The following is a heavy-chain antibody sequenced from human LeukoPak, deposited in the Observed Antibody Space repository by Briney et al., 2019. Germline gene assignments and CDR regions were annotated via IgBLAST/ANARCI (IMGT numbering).Heavy chain of an antibody. V-gene: IGHV1-69*06. CDR3: ARDLLWFGELFYWFDP. J-gene: IGHJ5*02. Sequence: SVRVSCKASGGTFSSYAISWVRQAPGQGLEWMGGIIPIFGTANYAQKFQGRVTITADKPTSTAYMELSSLRSEDTAVYYCARDLLWFGELFYWFDPWGQGTLVTVSS. CDR2: IIPIFGTA. D-gene: IGHD3-10*01. CDR1: GGTFSSYA.